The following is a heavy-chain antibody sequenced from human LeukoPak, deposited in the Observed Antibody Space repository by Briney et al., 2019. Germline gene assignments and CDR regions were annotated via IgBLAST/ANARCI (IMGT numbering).Heavy chain of an antibody. Sequence: GGSLRLSCAASGLIFSNYWMSWVRQAPGKGLEWVANIKQDGVEKYYADSVKGRFTISRDNGKSSLYLQLSSLRAEDSAVYYCATSSRVSSGGWGYGSGTSYYPPYNWGQGILVTVSS. CDR3: ATSSRVSSGGWGYGSGTSYYPPYN. CDR1: GLIFSNYW. J-gene: IGHJ4*02. D-gene: IGHD3-10*01. V-gene: IGHV3-7*01. CDR2: IKQDGVEK.